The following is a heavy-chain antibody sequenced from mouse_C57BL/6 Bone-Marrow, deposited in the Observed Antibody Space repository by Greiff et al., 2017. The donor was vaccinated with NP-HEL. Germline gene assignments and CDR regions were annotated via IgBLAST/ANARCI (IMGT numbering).Heavy chain of an antibody. J-gene: IGHJ4*01. CDR3: AREIWYYGPYYYAMDY. Sequence: QVQLQQSGAELVKPGASVKLSCKASGYTFTSYWMHWVKQRPGQGLEWIGMIHPNSGSTNYNEKFKSKATLTVDKSSSTAYMQLSSLTSEDSAVYYCAREIWYYGPYYYAMDYWGQGTSVTVSS. CDR1: GYTFTSYW. CDR2: IHPNSGST. V-gene: IGHV1-64*01. D-gene: IGHD1-1*01.